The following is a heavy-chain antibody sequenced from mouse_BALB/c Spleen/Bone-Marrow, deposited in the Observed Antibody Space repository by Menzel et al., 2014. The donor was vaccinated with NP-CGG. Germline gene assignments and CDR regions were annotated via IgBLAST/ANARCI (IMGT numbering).Heavy chain of an antibody. V-gene: IGHV5-17*02. J-gene: IGHJ2*01. CDR3: TRGGNWEDFDY. Sequence: DVKLVESGGGLVQPGGSRKLSCAASGFTFSSFGMHWVRQAPERGLEWVAYISSGSSTIFYADTVKGRFTISRDNPKNXLFLQMTSLRSEDTAMYYCTRGGNWEDFDYWGQGTTLTASS. CDR1: GFTFSSFG. D-gene: IGHD4-1*01. CDR2: ISSGSSTI.